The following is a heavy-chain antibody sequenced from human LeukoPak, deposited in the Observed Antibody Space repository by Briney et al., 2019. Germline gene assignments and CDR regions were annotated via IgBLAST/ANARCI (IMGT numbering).Heavy chain of an antibody. Sequence: GGSLRLSCAASGFTFSSYWMHWVRQAPGKGLVWVSRINTDGSSTSYADSVKGRFTISRDNAKNTLYLQMNSLRAEDTAVYYCARLRPYDFWSESGSIWFDPWGQGTLVTVSS. D-gene: IGHD3-3*01. J-gene: IGHJ5*02. CDR2: INTDGSST. CDR1: GFTFSSYW. V-gene: IGHV3-74*01. CDR3: ARLRPYDFWSESGSIWFDP.